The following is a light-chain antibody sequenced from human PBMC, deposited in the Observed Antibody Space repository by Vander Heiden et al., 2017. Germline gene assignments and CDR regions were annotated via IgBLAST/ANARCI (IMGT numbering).Light chain of an antibody. CDR3: QQYYSTLYT. V-gene: IGKV4-1*01. Sequence: DIVMTQSPDSLAVSLGERATINCKSSQSGLYSSNNKNYLAWYQQKPGQPPKLLIYWASTRESGVPDRFSGSGSGTDFTLTISSLQAEDVAVYYCQQYYSTLYTFGQGTKLEIK. CDR2: WAS. CDR1: QSGLYSSNNKNY. J-gene: IGKJ2*01.